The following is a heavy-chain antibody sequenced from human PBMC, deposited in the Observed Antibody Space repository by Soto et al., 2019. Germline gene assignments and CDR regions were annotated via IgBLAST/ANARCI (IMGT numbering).Heavy chain of an antibody. D-gene: IGHD5-12*01. J-gene: IGHJ6*02. CDR3: ARVIGGYDYYYYCGMDV. CDR2: IYYRGST. V-gene: IGHV4-59*01. Sequence: SETLSLTCTVSGGSISSYYWSWIRQPPGKGLEWIGYIYYRGSTNYNPSLKSRVTISVATSKNQFSLKLSSVTAADTAVYYCARVIGGYDYYYYCGMDVWGQGTTVTSP. CDR1: GGSISSYY.